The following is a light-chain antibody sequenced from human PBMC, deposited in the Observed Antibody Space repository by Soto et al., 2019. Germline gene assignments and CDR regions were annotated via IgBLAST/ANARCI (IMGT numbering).Light chain of an antibody. J-gene: IGLJ2*01. Sequence: QSALTHPASVSGSPGQSITISCTGTSSDVGGYNYVSWYQQHPGKAPKLMIYEVSNRPSGVSNRFSGSKSGNTASLTISGLQAEDEADYYCSSYTSSSTLEVFGGGTQLTVL. CDR1: SSDVGGYNY. CDR2: EVS. CDR3: SSYTSSSTLEV. V-gene: IGLV2-14*01.